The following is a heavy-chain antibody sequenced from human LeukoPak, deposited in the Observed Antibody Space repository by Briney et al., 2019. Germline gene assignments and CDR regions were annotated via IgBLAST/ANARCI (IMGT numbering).Heavy chain of an antibody. V-gene: IGHV1-18*01. D-gene: IGHD3-22*01. J-gene: IGHJ5*02. CDR2: ISAYNGNT. Sequence: APVKVSCKASGYTFTSYGISWVRQAPGQGLEWMGWISAYNGNTNYAQKLQGRVTMTTDTSTSTAYMELRSLRSDDTAVYYCARVWYYDSSRNWFDPWGQGTLVTVSS. CDR1: GYTFTSYG. CDR3: ARVWYYDSSRNWFDP.